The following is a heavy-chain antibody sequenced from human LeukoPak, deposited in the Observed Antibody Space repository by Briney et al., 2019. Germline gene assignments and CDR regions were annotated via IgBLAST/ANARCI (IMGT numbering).Heavy chain of an antibody. CDR1: GFTFSNAW. J-gene: IGHJ4*02. CDR3: NTIHPDVSSTSPFDY. CDR2: IKSKTDGGTT. Sequence: PGGSLRLSCAASGFTFSNAWMSWVRQAPGKGLEWVGRIKSKTDGGTTDYAAPVKGRFTISRDDSKNTLYLQMNSLKTEDTAVYYCNTIHPDVSSTSPFDYWGQGTLVTVSS. D-gene: IGHD2-2*01. V-gene: IGHV3-15*01.